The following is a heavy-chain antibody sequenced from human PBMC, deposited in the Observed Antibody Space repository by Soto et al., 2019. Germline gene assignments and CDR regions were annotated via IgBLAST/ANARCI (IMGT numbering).Heavy chain of an antibody. J-gene: IGHJ4*02. CDR2: IWYDSSNI. CDR1: GFTFSTYV. Sequence: QVQLVESGGGVVQPGRSLRLSCAASGFTFSTYVIHWVRQAPGKGLEWVAVIWYDSSNIYYADSVKGRFTISRENSKNMVYLQMDSLKGEDTAVYFCARDGVGKSIDFWGQGTLVTVSS. D-gene: IGHD1-26*01. V-gene: IGHV3-33*01. CDR3: ARDGVGKSIDF.